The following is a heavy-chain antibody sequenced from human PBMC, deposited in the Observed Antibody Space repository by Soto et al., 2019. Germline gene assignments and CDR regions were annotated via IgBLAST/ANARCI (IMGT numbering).Heavy chain of an antibody. V-gene: IGHV1-3*05. CDR1: GYTFTSYA. CDR3: ARSIVVVTALDY. CDR2: INAGNGNT. Sequence: QVQLVQSGAEEKKPGASVKVSCKASGYTFTSYAMHWVRQAPGQRLEWMGWINAGNGNTKYSQKFQGRDTITRDTSPSRAYMELSSLSSEDTAVYYCARSIVVVTALDYWGQGTLVTVSS. D-gene: IGHD2-21*02. J-gene: IGHJ4*02.